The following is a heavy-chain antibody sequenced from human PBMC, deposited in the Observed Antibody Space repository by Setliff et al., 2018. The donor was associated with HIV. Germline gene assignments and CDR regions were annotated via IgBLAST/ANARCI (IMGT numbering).Heavy chain of an antibody. Sequence: SETLSLTCTVSGDSISSGSYYWSWIRQPAGKGLEWIGHVYTSGSTDYNPSLNSRLTISIDTSRNQFSLRLNSVTAADTAVYFCARVGLAYSGDMDVWGKGTTVTVSS. CDR2: VYTSGST. CDR1: GDSISSGSYY. D-gene: IGHD2-21*01. J-gene: IGHJ6*03. CDR3: ARVGLAYSGDMDV. V-gene: IGHV4-61*09.